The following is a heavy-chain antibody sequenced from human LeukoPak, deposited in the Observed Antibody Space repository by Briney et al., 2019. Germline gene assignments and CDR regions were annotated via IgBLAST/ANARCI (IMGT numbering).Heavy chain of an antibody. D-gene: IGHD3-10*01. CDR3: AKEVDYYGSGRRPRGMDV. Sequence: GGSLRLSCAASDFTFSTYWMIWLRQPPGKGLEWVANIKGDGSLKYYLDSVKGRFTISRDNAKSSMYLQMNSLRAEDTAVYYCAKEVDYYGSGRRPRGMDVWGQGATVTVSS. CDR2: IKGDGSLK. V-gene: IGHV3-7*01. J-gene: IGHJ6*02. CDR1: DFTFSTYW.